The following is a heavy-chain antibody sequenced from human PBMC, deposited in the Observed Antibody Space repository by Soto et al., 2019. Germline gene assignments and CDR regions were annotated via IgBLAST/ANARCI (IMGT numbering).Heavy chain of an antibody. J-gene: IGHJ2*01. V-gene: IGHV1-8*01. CDR1: GYSFTAYD. D-gene: IGHD6-19*01. CDR3: ARSGGSASRYFDL. CDR2: MNPYSGNT. Sequence: GASVKVSCKASGYSFTAYDLNWVRQAPGQGLKWMAWMNPYSGNTGYAKRYQGRVTVTRDTSLRTVYLDLKSLTANDTAVYFCARSGGSASRYFDLWGPGSPVTVSS.